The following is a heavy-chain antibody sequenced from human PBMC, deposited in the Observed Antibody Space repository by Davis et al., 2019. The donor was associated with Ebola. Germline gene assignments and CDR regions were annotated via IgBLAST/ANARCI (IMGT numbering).Heavy chain of an antibody. CDR1: GYSISSGYY. CDR3: ARDGVYGDYDS. D-gene: IGHD4-17*01. J-gene: IGHJ5*01. CDR2: MFHTGST. Sequence: PSETLSLTCAVSGYSISSGYYWGWIRQPPGKGLEYIESMFHTGSTYFNPSLRSRITISLDTSKNQLSLKMTSVTAADTAVYYCARDGVYGDYDSWGQGTLVIVSS. V-gene: IGHV4-38-2*02.